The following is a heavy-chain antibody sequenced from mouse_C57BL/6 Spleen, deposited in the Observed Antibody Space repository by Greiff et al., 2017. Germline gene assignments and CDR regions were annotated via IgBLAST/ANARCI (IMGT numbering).Heavy chain of an antibody. CDR3: ARGYYDYESD. CDR2: INPYNGGT. J-gene: IGHJ2*01. V-gene: IGHV1-19*01. CDR1: GYTFTDYY. D-gene: IGHD2-4*01. Sequence: EVQLQQSGPVLVKPGASVKMSCKASGYTFTDYYMNWVKQSHGKSLEWIGVINPYNGGTSYNQKFKGKATLTVDTSSSTAYMELNSLTSEDSAVYYCARGYYDYESDWGQGTTLTVSS.